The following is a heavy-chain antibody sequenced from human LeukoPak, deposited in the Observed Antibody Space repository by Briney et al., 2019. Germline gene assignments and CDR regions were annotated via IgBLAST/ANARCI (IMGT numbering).Heavy chain of an antibody. CDR2: IYYSGST. J-gene: IGHJ4*02. CDR1: GGSISSSSYY. V-gene: IGHV4-39*07. CDR3: ARERRSRETYYDYVWGSSPFDY. Sequence: SETLSLTCTVSGGSISSSSYYWGWIRQPPGKGLEWIGSIYYSGSTYYNPSLKSRVTISVDTSKNQFSLKLSSVTAADTAVYYCARERRSRETYYDYVWGSSPFDYWGQGTLVTVSS. D-gene: IGHD3-16*01.